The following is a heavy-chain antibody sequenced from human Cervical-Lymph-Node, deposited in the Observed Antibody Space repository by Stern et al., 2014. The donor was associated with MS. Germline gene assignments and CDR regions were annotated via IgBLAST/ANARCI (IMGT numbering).Heavy chain of an antibody. CDR2: ITPGGGST. Sequence: VQLVQSGAEVKKPGASVTVSCKAFGYTFTSNKMHWVRQAPGQGLEWMGIITPGGGSTRYSQKLQGRVTMTRDTSTSTVYMELTSLRSEDTAVYSCARDNGGWSVDSWGQGTLGIVSS. V-gene: IGHV1-46*01. CDR3: ARDNGGWSVDS. D-gene: IGHD6-19*01. CDR1: GYTFTSNK. J-gene: IGHJ4*02.